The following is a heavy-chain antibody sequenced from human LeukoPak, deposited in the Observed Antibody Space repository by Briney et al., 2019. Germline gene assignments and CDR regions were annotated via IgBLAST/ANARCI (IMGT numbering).Heavy chain of an antibody. CDR3: ASLRRMDV. CDR1: GFTVSTNY. J-gene: IGHJ6*02. CDR2: IFGGGGT. V-gene: IGHV3-66*01. Sequence: PGGSLRLSCAASGFTVSTNYMSWVRQAPGKGLEWVSVIFGGGGTSYADSVEGRFTVSRDNSKNTLYLQMNSLRAEDTAVYYCASLRRMDVWGQGTTVTVSS.